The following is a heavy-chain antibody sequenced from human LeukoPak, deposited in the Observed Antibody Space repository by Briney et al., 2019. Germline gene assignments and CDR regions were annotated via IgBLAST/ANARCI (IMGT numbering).Heavy chain of an antibody. CDR3: ARERSWLDP. J-gene: IGHJ5*02. Sequence: ASVKVSCKASGYTFTSYGISWVRQAPGQGLEWMGWINPNSGGTNYAQKFQGRVTMTRDTSITTAYMELSRLRSDDTAVYYCARERSWLDPWGQGTLVTVSS. CDR2: INPNSGGT. CDR1: GYTFTSYG. V-gene: IGHV1-2*02.